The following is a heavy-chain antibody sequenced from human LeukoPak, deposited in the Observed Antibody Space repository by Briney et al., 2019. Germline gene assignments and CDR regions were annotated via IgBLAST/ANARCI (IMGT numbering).Heavy chain of an antibody. CDR1: GGSFSGYY. D-gene: IGHD1-26*01. CDR3: ARGKWELLRNFDY. J-gene: IGHJ4*02. Sequence: SETLSLTCAVYGGSFSGYYWSWIRQPPGKGLEWIGEINHSGSTNYNPSLKSRVTISVDTSKNQFSLKLSSVTAADTAVYYCARGKWELLRNFDYWGQGTLVTVS. CDR2: INHSGST. V-gene: IGHV4-34*01.